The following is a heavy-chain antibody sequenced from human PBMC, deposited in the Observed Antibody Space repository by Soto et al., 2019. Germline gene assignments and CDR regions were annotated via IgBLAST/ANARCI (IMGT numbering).Heavy chain of an antibody. J-gene: IGHJ5*02. CDR1: GFSFSSYG. D-gene: IGHD6-6*01. V-gene: IGHV3-30*18. CDR2: ISYDGSDK. CDR3: AKDRPSLAA. Sequence: GGSLRLSCAASGFSFSSYGMHWVRQAPGKGLEWVAIISYDGSDKYYQDSVKGRFTISRDNSKNTLSLDMNSLRVGDTAVYFWAKDRPSLAAWGQGTPVTVSS.